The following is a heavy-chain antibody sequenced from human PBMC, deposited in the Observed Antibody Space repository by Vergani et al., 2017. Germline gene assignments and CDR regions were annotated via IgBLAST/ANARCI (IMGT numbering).Heavy chain of an antibody. J-gene: IGHJ4*02. CDR2: INPSGGHT. CDR3: ARGDYGILTGYRY. Sequence: VQVVQSGAEVKKSGASVKVSCKTSGYTFSNYYMHWVRQAPGQGLEWMEIINPSGGHTNYAQKFQGRVTMTRDTSTSTVYMELSSLRSEDTAIYYCARGDYGILTGYRYWGQGTLVTVSA. V-gene: IGHV1-46*03. D-gene: IGHD3-9*01. CDR1: GYTFSNYY.